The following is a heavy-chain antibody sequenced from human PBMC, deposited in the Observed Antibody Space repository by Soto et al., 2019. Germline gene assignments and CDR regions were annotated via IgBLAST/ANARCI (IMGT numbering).Heavy chain of an antibody. J-gene: IGHJ6*02. CDR3: ATTRVGPCSSSICFSGIFDGMDV. CDR2: VSHDGTNK. D-gene: IGHD2-2*01. CDR1: GFTFSNCA. Sequence: PGGSLRLSCAASGFTFSNCALHWVRQAPGKGLQWVAVVSHDGTNKYYADPVKGRFTISRGTSNNTLYLQKHSLRTEDTAVYYCATTRVGPCSSSICFSGIFDGMDVWGQGTTVTVSS. V-gene: IGHV3-30-3*01.